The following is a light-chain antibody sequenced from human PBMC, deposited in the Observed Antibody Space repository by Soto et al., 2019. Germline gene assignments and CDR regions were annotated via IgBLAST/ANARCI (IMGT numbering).Light chain of an antibody. CDR1: SSDVGGYNY. J-gene: IGLJ3*02. V-gene: IGLV2-14*01. CDR3: SSYTSSSTDWV. CDR2: EVS. Sequence: QSALTQPASVSGSPGQSITISCTGTSSDVGGYNYVSWYQQHPGKAPKIIIYEVSNRPSGFSNRFSGSKSGNTASLTISGLQAEDEADYYCSSYTSSSTDWVFGGGTKLTVL.